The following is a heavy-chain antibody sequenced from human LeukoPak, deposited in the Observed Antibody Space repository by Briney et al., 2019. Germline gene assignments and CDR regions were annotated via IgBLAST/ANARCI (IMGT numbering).Heavy chain of an antibody. CDR3: ARGPGSSGGAYVGDY. Sequence: GGSLRLSCAASGFTFSSYAMSWVRQAPGKGLEWVSRINSDGSSTSYADAVKGRFSISRDNAKSTLYLQMNSLRADDTAVYYCARGPGSSGGAYVGDYWGHGTLVTVSS. CDR2: INSDGSST. V-gene: IGHV3-74*01. J-gene: IGHJ4*01. D-gene: IGHD3-22*01. CDR1: GFTFSSYA.